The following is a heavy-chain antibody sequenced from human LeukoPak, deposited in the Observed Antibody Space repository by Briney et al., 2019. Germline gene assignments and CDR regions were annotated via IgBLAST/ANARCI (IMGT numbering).Heavy chain of an antibody. CDR3: AREGRWLHGLDY. V-gene: IGHV3-7*01. D-gene: IGHD5-24*01. CDR2: IKQDGSEK. J-gene: IGHJ4*02. CDR1: GFTFSDYY. Sequence: GGSLRLSCAASGFTFSDYYMSWIRQAPGKGLEWVANIKQDGSEKYYVDSVKGRFTISRDNAKNSLYLQMNSLRAEDTAVYYCAREGRWLHGLDYWGQGTLVTVSS.